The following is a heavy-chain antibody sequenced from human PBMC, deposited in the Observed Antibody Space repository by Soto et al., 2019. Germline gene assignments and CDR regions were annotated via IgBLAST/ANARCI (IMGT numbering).Heavy chain of an antibody. D-gene: IGHD3-22*01. CDR1: GFTFSSYG. CDR2: IWYDGSNK. J-gene: IGHJ4*02. V-gene: IGHV3-33*01. CDR3: ARDGVYYDISGSTFDY. Sequence: QVQLVESGGGVVQPGRSLRLSCAASGFTFSSYGMHWVRQAPGKGLEWVAVIWYDGSNKYYADSVKGRFTISRDNSKNTLYLQMNSLRAEDTAVYYCARDGVYYDISGSTFDYWGQGTLVTVSS.